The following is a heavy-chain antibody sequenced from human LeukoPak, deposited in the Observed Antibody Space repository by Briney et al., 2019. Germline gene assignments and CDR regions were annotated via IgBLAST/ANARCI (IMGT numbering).Heavy chain of an antibody. CDR1: GYSFNTYW. Sequence: GEYPKISCKGSGYSFNTYWIGWVRQMPGKGLGRMGIIYAGGSDTRYRPSFQGQVTMSVEKSINAAYLQWSSLRASDTAMYFCARRQGCSNTACPPDYWGQGTLVTVSS. CDR3: ARRQGCSNTACPPDY. V-gene: IGHV5-51*01. J-gene: IGHJ4*02. D-gene: IGHD2-2*01. CDR2: IYAGGSDT.